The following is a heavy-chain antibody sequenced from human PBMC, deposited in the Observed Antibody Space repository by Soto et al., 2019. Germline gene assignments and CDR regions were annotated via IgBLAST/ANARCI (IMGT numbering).Heavy chain of an antibody. V-gene: IGHV2-5*02. D-gene: IGHD3-9*01. CDR3: AHRPAYYISTGYYPFDY. CDR2: IYWDDGK. Sequence: QITLKESGPTLVKPTQTLTLTCTFSGFSLSTSGVGVACIRQPPGQALEWLALIYWDDGKRYSPSLKTRLNITTDTSKNQVVLTLTNVDPVDTATYYCAHRPAYYISTGYYPFDYWGQGSLVTVSS. CDR1: GFSLSTSGVG. J-gene: IGHJ4*02.